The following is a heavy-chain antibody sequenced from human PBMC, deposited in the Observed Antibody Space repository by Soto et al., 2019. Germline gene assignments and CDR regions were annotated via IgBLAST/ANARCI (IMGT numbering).Heavy chain of an antibody. CDR1: GYTFSDYY. CDR2: INPNSGDT. Sequence: QVQLVQSGAEVRKPGASVKVSCKASGYTFSDYYIHWVRQAPGQGLEWMGWINPNSGDTKYAPKFQGGVTMTRETSITTAYMELSRLRSGDTAVYYCAREPATAKPEGVDFWGQGTLVTVSS. CDR3: AREPATAKPEGVDF. J-gene: IGHJ4*02. D-gene: IGHD1-1*01. V-gene: IGHV1-2*02.